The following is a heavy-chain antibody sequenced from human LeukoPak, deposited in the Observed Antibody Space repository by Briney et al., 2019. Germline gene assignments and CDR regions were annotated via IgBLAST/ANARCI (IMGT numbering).Heavy chain of an antibody. CDR3: ARADPYYYDSSGYLTN. V-gene: IGHV1-46*01. CDR2: INPSGGST. Sequence: ASVKVSCKASGYTFTSYYMHWVRQAPGQGLEWMGIINPSGGSTSYAQTFQGRVTMTRDMSTSTVYMELSSLRSEDTAVYYCARADPYYYDSSGYLTNWGQGTLVTVSS. J-gene: IGHJ4*02. CDR1: GYTFTSYY. D-gene: IGHD3-22*01.